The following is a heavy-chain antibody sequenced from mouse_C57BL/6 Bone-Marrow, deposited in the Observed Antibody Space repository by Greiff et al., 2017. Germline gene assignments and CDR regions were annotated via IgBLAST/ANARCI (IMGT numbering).Heavy chain of an antibody. CDR1: GYTFTDYY. CDR2: INPNNGGT. CDR3: ARLGYSNYEYYFDY. V-gene: IGHV1-26*01. D-gene: IGHD2-5*01. Sequence: EVQLQQSGPELVKPGASVKISCKASGYTFTDYYMNWVKQSPGKSLEWIGDINPNNGGTSYNTKIKGKATLTVDKSSRTAYMELRSLTSEDSAVYYCARLGYSNYEYYFDYWGQGTTLTVSS. J-gene: IGHJ2*01.